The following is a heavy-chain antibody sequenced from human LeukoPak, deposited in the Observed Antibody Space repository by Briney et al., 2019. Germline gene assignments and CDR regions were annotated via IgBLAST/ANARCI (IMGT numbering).Heavy chain of an antibody. J-gene: IGHJ4*02. CDR1: GFTVSSNY. V-gene: IGHV3-53*01. Sequence: GGSLRLSCAASGFTVSSNYMSWVRQAPEKGLEWVSIIYSDGFTYYADSVKRRFTIARDNSKNSLDLQMNSLTVEDTAVYYCARGLGYCTTTTCYLPLDSWGQGTLVTVSS. CDR2: IYSDGFT. D-gene: IGHD2-2*01. CDR3: ARGLGYCTTTTCYLPLDS.